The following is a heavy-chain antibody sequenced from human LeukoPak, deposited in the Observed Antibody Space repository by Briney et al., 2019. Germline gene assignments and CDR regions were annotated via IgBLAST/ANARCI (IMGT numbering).Heavy chain of an antibody. CDR2: SGSGDIT. D-gene: IGHD5-18*01. Sequence: GGALRLSCAASRFTFSSYTMTWVRQAPGKRLEWVSTSGSGDITYYADAVTGRFTISRDNSKNTLYLHMNSLRAEDTAIYYCARDERWIQFNYWGQGTLVTVSS. J-gene: IGHJ4*02. V-gene: IGHV3-23*01. CDR3: ARDERWIQFNY. CDR1: RFTFSSYT.